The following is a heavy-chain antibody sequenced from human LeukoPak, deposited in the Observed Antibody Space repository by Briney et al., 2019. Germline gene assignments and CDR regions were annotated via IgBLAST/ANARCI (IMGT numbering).Heavy chain of an antibody. CDR1: GYTFNSYD. D-gene: IGHD4-17*01. V-gene: IGHV1-8*01. Sequence: ASVKVSCKASGYTFNSYDINWVGQATGQGLDGMGWMNPNSGNTGYAQKFQGRVTMTRNTSISTAYMELSSLRSEDTAVYYCARGRPPLRHLKRYNWFDPWGQGTLVTVSS. J-gene: IGHJ5*02. CDR3: ARGRPPLRHLKRYNWFDP. CDR2: MNPNSGNT.